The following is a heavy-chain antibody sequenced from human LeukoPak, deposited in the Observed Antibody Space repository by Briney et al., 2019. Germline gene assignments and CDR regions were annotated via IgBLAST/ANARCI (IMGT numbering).Heavy chain of an antibody. V-gene: IGHV3-30*02. D-gene: IGHD4-17*01. CDR2: IRYDGSNK. J-gene: IGHJ4*02. Sequence: PGGSLRLSCAASGFTFSSYGMHWVRQAPGKGLEWVAFIRYDGSNKYYADSVKGRFTISRDNSKNTLCLQMNSLRAEDTAVYYCAKDRPQYGDSPGYWGQGTLVTVSS. CDR1: GFTFSSYG. CDR3: AKDRPQYGDSPGY.